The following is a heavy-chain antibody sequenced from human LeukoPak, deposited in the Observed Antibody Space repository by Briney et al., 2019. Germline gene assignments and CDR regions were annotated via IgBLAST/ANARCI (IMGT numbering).Heavy chain of an antibody. CDR1: GFIFSSYP. CDR2: ISSSSSTI. Sequence: GGSMRLYCVSSGFIFSSYPMHWVGQAPGMVLEWVSYISSSSSTIYYADSVKGRFTISRDNAKNSLYLQMNSLRAEDTAVYYCARDIYLPFDYWGQGTLVTVSS. J-gene: IGHJ4*02. D-gene: IGHD2/OR15-2a*01. CDR3: ARDIYLPFDY. V-gene: IGHV3-48*01.